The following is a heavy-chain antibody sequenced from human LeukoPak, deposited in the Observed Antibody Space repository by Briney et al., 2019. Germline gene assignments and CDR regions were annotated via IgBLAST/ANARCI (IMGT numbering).Heavy chain of an antibody. CDR2: INQDGSEK. CDR1: GFTFSHHW. D-gene: IGHD5-12*01. CDR3: GRGWPGYTSPLDY. Sequence: GGSLRLPCAASGFTFSHHWMNWVRQAPGEGLKWVATINQDGSEKHYVDSVKGRFIISRDNAKNSLFLQMNSLRAEDTAVYYCGRGWPGYTSPLDYWGQGILVAVSS. J-gene: IGHJ4*02. V-gene: IGHV3-7*01.